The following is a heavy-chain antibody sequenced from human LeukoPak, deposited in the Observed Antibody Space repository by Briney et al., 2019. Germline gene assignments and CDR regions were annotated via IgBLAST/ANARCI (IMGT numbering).Heavy chain of an antibody. Sequence: SETLSLTCAVSGGSISSSNWWSWVRQPPGKGLEWIGEIYHSGSTNYNPSLKSRVTIPVDKSKNQFSLKLSSVTAADTAVYYCARDGRYYDSSGYIRGFDYWGQGTLVTVSS. CDR1: GGSISSSNW. D-gene: IGHD3-22*01. CDR3: ARDGRYYDSSGYIRGFDY. J-gene: IGHJ4*02. V-gene: IGHV4-4*02. CDR2: IYHSGST.